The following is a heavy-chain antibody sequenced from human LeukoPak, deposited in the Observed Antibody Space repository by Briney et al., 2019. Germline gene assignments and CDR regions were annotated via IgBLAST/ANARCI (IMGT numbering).Heavy chain of an antibody. CDR2: ISGSGGST. J-gene: IGHJ4*02. Sequence: GGSLRLSCAASGFTFSSYAMSWVRQAPGKGLEWVSAISGSGGSTYYADSVKGRFTISRDNSKNSLYLQMNSLRAEDTAVYYCAREIGGIAVAGLFDYWGQGTLVTVSS. V-gene: IGHV3-23*01. CDR3: AREIGGIAVAGLFDY. CDR1: GFTFSSYA. D-gene: IGHD6-19*01.